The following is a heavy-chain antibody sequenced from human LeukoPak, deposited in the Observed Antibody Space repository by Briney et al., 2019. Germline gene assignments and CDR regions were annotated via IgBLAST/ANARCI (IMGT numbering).Heavy chain of an antibody. CDR3: ARAKYSSGWYLDY. Sequence: PSETLSLTCTVSGDSISSGDYYWTWIRQHPGKGLEWIGYIHYSGSTYYNPSLKSRFTISVDTSKNQFSLKVSSVTAADTAVYYCARAKYSSGWYLDYWGQGTLVTVSS. CDR1: GDSISSGDYY. V-gene: IGHV4-31*03. J-gene: IGHJ4*02. CDR2: IHYSGST. D-gene: IGHD6-19*01.